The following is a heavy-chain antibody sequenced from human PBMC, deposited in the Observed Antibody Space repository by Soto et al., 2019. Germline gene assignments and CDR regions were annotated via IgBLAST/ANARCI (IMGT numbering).Heavy chain of an antibody. J-gene: IGHJ6*02. CDR1: GFTFSTYG. CDR3: ERGGGSGSCFVCYYYYTLDV. D-gene: IGHD1-26*01. Sequence: QVQLVESGGGVVQPGRSLRLSCTASGFTFSTYGMHWVRQAPGKGLEWVTVIWYDGSNKYYADSVKGRFTISRDNSKNTLYLQMNSLRADDTAVYYCERGGGSGSCFVCYYYYTLDVWGQGTTVTVSS. CDR2: IWYDGSNK. V-gene: IGHV3-33*01.